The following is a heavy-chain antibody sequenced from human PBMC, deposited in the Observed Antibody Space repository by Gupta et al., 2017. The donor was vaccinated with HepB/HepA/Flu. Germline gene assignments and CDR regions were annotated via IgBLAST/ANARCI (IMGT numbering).Heavy chain of an antibody. CDR2: IKPDSGGA. CDR3: ARGYCRGGNCHLYYFDY. J-gene: IGHJ4*02. D-gene: IGHD2-15*01. Sequence: QVQLVQSGAEVKKPGASVKVSCKASGYTFTGHYIHWVRQAPGEGLEWMGWIKPDSGGANYAQKFQGRVSMTRDMSITTAYMELSRLRSDDTAVYFCARGYCRGGNCHLYYFDYWGQGTLVTVSS. V-gene: IGHV1-2*02. CDR1: GYTFTGHY.